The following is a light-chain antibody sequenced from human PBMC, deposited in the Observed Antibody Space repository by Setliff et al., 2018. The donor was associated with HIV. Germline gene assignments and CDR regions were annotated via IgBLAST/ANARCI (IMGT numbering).Light chain of an antibody. CDR2: EVN. CDR3: CSYAGSSDV. Sequence: QSVLTQPPSASGSPGQSVTISCTGTSSDVGAYNYVSWYQQHPGKAPKLMIYEVNKRPSGVPDRFSGSKSGNTASLTVSGLQAEDEADYYCCSYAGSSDVFGGGTKVTVL. J-gene: IGLJ3*02. V-gene: IGLV2-8*01. CDR1: SSDVGAYNY.